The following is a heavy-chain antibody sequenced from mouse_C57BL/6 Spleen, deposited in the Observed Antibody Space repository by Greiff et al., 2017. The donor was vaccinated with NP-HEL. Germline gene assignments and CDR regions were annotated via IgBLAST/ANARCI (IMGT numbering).Heavy chain of an antibody. CDR1: GYTFTSYW. J-gene: IGHJ4*01. Sequence: VQLQQPGAELVKPGASVKLSCKASGYTFTSYWMHWVKQRPGQGLEWIGMIHPNSGSTNYNEKFKSKATLTVDKSSSTAYMQLSSLTSEDSAVYYCARSLRVGAMDYWGQGTSVTVSS. V-gene: IGHV1-64*01. D-gene: IGHD1-1*01. CDR2: IHPNSGST. CDR3: ARSLRVGAMDY.